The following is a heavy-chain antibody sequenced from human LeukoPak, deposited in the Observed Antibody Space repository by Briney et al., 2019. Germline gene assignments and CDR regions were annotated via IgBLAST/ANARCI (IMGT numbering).Heavy chain of an antibody. Sequence: PSETLSLTCTVSGGSISSYYWSWIRQPPGKGLEWIGYIYYSGSTNYNPSLKSRVTISVDTSKNQFSLKLSSVTAADTAVYYCARGRPLLRFLEWLGGNWFDPWGQGTLVTVSS. CDR2: IYYSGST. CDR3: ARGRPLLRFLEWLGGNWFDP. J-gene: IGHJ5*02. CDR1: GGSISSYY. D-gene: IGHD3-3*01. V-gene: IGHV4-59*12.